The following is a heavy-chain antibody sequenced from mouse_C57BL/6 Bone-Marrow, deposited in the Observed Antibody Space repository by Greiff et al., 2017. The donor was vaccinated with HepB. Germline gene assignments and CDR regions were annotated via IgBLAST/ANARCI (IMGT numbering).Heavy chain of an antibody. Sequence: QVQLQQSGAELVKPGASVKISCKASGYAFSSYWMNWVKQRPGKGLEWIGRIYPGDGDTNYNGKFKGKATLTADKSSSTAYMQLSSLTSEDSAVYFCARYGYGSSYGNYFDYWGQGTTLTVSS. CDR2: IYPGDGDT. J-gene: IGHJ2*01. CDR1: GYAFSSYW. V-gene: IGHV1-82*01. CDR3: ARYGYGSSYGNYFDY. D-gene: IGHD1-1*01.